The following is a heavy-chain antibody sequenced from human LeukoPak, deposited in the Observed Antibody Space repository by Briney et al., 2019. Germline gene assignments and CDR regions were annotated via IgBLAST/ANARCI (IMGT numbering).Heavy chain of an antibody. Sequence: SETLSLTCTVSGASISGYYWSWIRQPAGKGLEWIGRIYTSGSTNYNPSLKSRVTMSVDTSKNQFSLKLSSVTAADTAVYYCAREVGGARRRYFDYWGQGTLVTVSS. J-gene: IGHJ4*02. CDR2: IYTSGST. CDR3: AREVGGARRRYFDY. CDR1: GASISGYY. V-gene: IGHV4-4*07. D-gene: IGHD4-17*01.